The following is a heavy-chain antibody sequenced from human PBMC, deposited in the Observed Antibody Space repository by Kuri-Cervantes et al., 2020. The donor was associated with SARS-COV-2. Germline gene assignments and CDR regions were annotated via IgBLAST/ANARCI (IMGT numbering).Heavy chain of an antibody. J-gene: IGHJ3*02. V-gene: IGHV4-31*02. CDR2: IYYSGST. CDR1: GGSINSGGYY. D-gene: IGHD6-19*01. CDR3: ASNLAVAGLFIAFDI. Sequence: LRLSCTVSGGSINSGGYYWSWIRQHPGKGLEWIGYIYYSGSTYYNPSLKSRVTISVDTSKNQFSLKLSSVTAADTAVYYCASNLAVAGLFIAFDIWGQGTMVTVSS.